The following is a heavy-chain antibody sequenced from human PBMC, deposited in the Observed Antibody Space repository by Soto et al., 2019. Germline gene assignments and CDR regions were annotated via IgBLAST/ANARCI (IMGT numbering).Heavy chain of an antibody. CDR1: GFTFSIYG. J-gene: IGHJ4*02. CDR3: AKDEGYSSSSYYFDY. D-gene: IGHD6-6*01. CDR2: IWFDGSNK. Sequence: PGGSLRLSCAASGFTFSIYGMNWFRQAPGKGLEWVAVIWFDGSNKYYADSVKGRFTISRDNSKNTLYLQMNSLRAEDTAVYYCAKDEGYSSSSYYFDYWGQGTLVTVSS. V-gene: IGHV3-33*06.